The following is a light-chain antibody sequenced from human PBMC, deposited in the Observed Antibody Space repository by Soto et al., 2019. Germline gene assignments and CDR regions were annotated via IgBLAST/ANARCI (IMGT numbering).Light chain of an antibody. CDR2: DVS. Sequence: SALTQPASVSGSPGQSITISCTGTSSDVGGYNYVSWYQQHPGKAPKLMIYDVSNQPSGVSNRLSGSKSGNTASLTISGLQAEDEADYYCSSYTSSSTSSYVFGTGTKLTVL. CDR1: SSDVGGYNY. V-gene: IGLV2-14*01. CDR3: SSYTSSSTSSYV. J-gene: IGLJ1*01.